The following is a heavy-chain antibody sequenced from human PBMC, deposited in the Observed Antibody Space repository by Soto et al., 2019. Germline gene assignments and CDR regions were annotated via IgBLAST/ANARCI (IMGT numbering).Heavy chain of an antibody. CDR3: SRGHYTRPYWYGRDV. J-gene: IGHJ6*02. V-gene: IGHV4-59*12. CDR1: GGSINNYY. D-gene: IGHD4-4*01. Sequence: QVQLQESGPRLVKPSETLSLPCTVSGGSINNYYWSWIRQSPGKGLEWIGYISYRGSTNYNPSLKSRVTISVDTSKNQISLNLSSVSAADTAVYFCSRGHYTRPYWYGRDVWGQGTSVTVSS. CDR2: ISYRGST.